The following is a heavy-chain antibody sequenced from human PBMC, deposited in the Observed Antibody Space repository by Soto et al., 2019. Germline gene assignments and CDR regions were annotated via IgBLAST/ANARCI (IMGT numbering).Heavy chain of an antibody. CDR1: GGTFSSYA. D-gene: IGHD3-3*01. Sequence: ASVKVSCKVSGGTFSSYAISWVRQATGQGLEWMGWMNPNSGNTGYAQKFQGRVTMTRNTSISTAYMELSSLRSEDTAVYYCARGRSMRPGITIFGVVSPRYYYYGMDVWGQGTTVTVSS. J-gene: IGHJ6*02. V-gene: IGHV1-8*02. CDR3: ARGRSMRPGITIFGVVSPRYYYYGMDV. CDR2: MNPNSGNT.